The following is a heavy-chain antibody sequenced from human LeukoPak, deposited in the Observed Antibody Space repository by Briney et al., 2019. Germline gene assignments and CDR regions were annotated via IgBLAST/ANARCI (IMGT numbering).Heavy chain of an antibody. CDR1: GGTFSSYT. CDR3: ARGPQGYYFDY. J-gene: IGHJ4*02. CDR2: IIPILGIA. V-gene: IGHV1-69*02. Sequence: SVKVSCKASGGTFSSYTISWVRQAPGQGLEWMGRIIPILGIANYAQKFQDRVTITADKSTSTAYMELSSLRSEDTAVYYCARGPQGYYFDYWGQGTLVTVSS.